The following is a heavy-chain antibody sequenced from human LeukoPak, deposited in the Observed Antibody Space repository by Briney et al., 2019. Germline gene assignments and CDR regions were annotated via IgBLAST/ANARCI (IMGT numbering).Heavy chain of an antibody. D-gene: IGHD6-19*01. Sequence: GGSLRLSCAASGFTFDDYAMHWVRQAPGKGLEWVSGISWNSGSIGYADSVKGRFTISRDNAKNSLYLQMNSLRAEDTALYYCAKDIGRGYSRGPGNWGQGTLVTVSS. CDR2: ISWNSGSI. CDR3: AKDIGRGYSRGPGN. V-gene: IGHV3-9*01. CDR1: GFTFDDYA. J-gene: IGHJ4*02.